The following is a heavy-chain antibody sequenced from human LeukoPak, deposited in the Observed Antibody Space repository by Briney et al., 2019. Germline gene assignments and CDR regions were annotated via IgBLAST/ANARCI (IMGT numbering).Heavy chain of an antibody. D-gene: IGHD6-25*01. V-gene: IGHV1-8*01. CDR2: MNPNSGNT. CDR1: GYTFTSYD. CDR3: ARDHLAAYADAFDI. J-gene: IGHJ3*02. Sequence: GASVKVSCKASGYTFTSYDINWVRQATGQGLEWMGWMNPNSGNTGYAQKFQGRVTMTRNTSISTAYMELSSLRSEDTAVYYCARDHLAAYADAFDIWGQGTMVTVSS.